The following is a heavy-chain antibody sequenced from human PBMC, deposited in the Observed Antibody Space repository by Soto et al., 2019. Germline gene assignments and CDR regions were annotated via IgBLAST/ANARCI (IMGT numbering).Heavy chain of an antibody. CDR3: ARVRADAFDI. V-gene: IGHV3-11*05. Sequence: QVQLVESGGGLVKPGGSLRLSCAASGFTFSDYYMSWIRQAPGKGLEWVSYISSSSSYTNYADSVKGRFTISRDNAKNSLYLQRNSLRAEATAVYYCARVRADAFDIWGQGTMVTVSS. CDR1: GFTFSDYY. CDR2: ISSSSSYT. D-gene: IGHD4-17*01. J-gene: IGHJ3*02.